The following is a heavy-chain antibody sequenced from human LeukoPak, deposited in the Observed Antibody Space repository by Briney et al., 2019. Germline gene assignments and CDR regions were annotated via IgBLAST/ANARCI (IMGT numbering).Heavy chain of an antibody. D-gene: IGHD3-16*02. Sequence: ASVKVSCKASGYTFTSYDINWVRQATGQGLEWMGWMNPNSGNTGYAQKFQGRVTITRNTSISTAYMELSSLRSEDTAVYYCAREYYDYVWGSYREHAFDIWGQGTMVTVSS. CDR3: AREYYDYVWGSYREHAFDI. V-gene: IGHV1-8*03. CDR2: MNPNSGNT. CDR1: GYTFTSYD. J-gene: IGHJ3*02.